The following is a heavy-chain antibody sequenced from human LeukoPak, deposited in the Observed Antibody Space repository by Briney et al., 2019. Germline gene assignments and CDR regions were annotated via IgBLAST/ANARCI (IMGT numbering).Heavy chain of an antibody. V-gene: IGHV4-30-4*01. J-gene: IGHJ5*02. CDR2: IYYSGST. Sequence: PSETLCLTCTVSGGCISSGDYDWSWIRQPPGKGLEWIGYIYYSGSTYYNPSLKSRVTISVDTSKNQFSLKLSSVTAADTAVYYCAREFVVVPAAMPAATYNWFDPWGQGTLVTVSS. D-gene: IGHD2-2*01. CDR1: GGCISSGDYD. CDR3: AREFVVVPAAMPAATYNWFDP.